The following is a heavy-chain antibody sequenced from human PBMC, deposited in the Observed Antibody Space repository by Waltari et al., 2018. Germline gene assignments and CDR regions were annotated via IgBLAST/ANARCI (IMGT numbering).Heavy chain of an antibody. CDR2: RIPTLGKE. D-gene: IGHD3-3*02. Sequence: QVQLVQSGAEVKKPGSSVKVSCKASGGTFSSYAISWVRQAPGKGMGGRGGRIPTLGKENNEKKFQGRVTSTMDESTSTAYMELSSLRSEDTAVYYCAQIAYNGFDPWGQGTLVTVSS. V-gene: IGHV1-69*05. J-gene: IGHJ5*02. CDR1: GGTFSSYA. CDR3: AQIAYNGFDP.